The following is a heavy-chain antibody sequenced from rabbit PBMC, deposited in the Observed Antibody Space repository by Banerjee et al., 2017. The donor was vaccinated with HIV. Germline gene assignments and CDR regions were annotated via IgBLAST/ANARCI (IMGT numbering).Heavy chain of an antibody. Sequence: QEQLEESGGDLVKPEGSLTLTCTASGFSFSSTHFVSWVRQASGKGLEWIACIYASEGSADYASWVNGRFTFSSDNAQNTVDLQINSLTAADTATYFCARISGWGGDLWGQGTLVTVS. D-gene: IGHD4-1*01. CDR1: GFSFSSTHF. V-gene: IGHV1S45*01. CDR3: ARISGWGGDL. CDR2: IYASEGSA. J-gene: IGHJ6*01.